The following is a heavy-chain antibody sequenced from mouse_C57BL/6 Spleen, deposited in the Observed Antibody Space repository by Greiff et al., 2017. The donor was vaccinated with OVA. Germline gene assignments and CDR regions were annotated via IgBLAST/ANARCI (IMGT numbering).Heavy chain of an antibody. CDR2: IDPSDSET. V-gene: IGHV1-52*01. J-gene: IGHJ4*01. CDR1: GYTFTSYW. CDR3: ARLYYGSSYGGAMDY. D-gene: IGHD1-1*01. Sequence: QVQLQQSGAELVRPGSSVKLSCKASGYTFTSYWMHWVKQRPIQGLEWIGNIDPSDSETHYNQKFKDKATLTVDKSSSTAYMQLSSLTSEDSAVYYCARLYYGSSYGGAMDYWGQGTSVTVSS.